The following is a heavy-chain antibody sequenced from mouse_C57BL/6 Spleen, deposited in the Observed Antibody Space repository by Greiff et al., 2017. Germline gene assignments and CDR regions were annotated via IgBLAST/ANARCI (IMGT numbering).Heavy chain of an antibody. Sequence: VQLQQSGAELAKPGASVKLSCKASGYTFTSYWITWVKQRPGQGLEWIGDIYPGSGSTNYNEKFKSKATLTVDTSSSTAYMQLSSLTSEDSAVYYCAYYYGSSYGGGYYAMDYWGQGTSVTVSS. CDR2: IYPGSGST. D-gene: IGHD1-1*01. CDR3: AYYYGSSYGGGYYAMDY. CDR1: GYTFTSYW. V-gene: IGHV1-55*01. J-gene: IGHJ4*01.